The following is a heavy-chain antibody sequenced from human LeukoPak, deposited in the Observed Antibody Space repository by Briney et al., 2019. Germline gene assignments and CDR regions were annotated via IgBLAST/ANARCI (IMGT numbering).Heavy chain of an antibody. V-gene: IGHV3-74*01. D-gene: IGHD3-9*01. CDR2: ISHDGTVT. CDR3: TRDVNLNFFDV. J-gene: IGHJ2*01. Sequence: GGSLRLSCVVSGFTFSTYVMHWVRQAPGKGLMWVSRISHDGTVTSYADSVRGRFTVSRDNAKNTLYLQMNSLRAEDTAVYYCTRDVNLNFFDVWGRGTLVTVSS. CDR1: GFTFSTYV.